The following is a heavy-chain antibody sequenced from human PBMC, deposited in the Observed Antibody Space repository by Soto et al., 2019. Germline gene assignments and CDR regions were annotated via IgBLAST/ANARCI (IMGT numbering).Heavy chain of an antibody. CDR3: ARSGSGSFFDY. J-gene: IGHJ4*02. V-gene: IGHV3-7*03. CDR1: GFTFSSYW. D-gene: IGHD1-26*01. CDR2: IKQDGSEK. Sequence: GGSLRLSCAASGFTFSSYWMSWVRQAPGKGLEWVAKIKQDGSEKYDVDSVKGRFTISRDNAKNSLYQHMNSLRAEHTAVYYCARSGSGSFFDYWGRGPRVPVPS.